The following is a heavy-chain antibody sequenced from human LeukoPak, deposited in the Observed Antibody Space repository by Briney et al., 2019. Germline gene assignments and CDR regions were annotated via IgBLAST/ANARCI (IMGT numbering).Heavy chain of an antibody. CDR2: MNPNSGNT. J-gene: IGHJ3*02. D-gene: IGHD6-13*01. CDR3: ARERGSSWHRPEGAFDI. Sequence: GASVKVSCKASGYTFTSYDINWVRQATGQGLEWMGWMNPNSGNTGYAQKFQGRVTMTRSTSISTAYMELSSLRSEDTAVYYCARERGSSWHRPEGAFDIWGQGTMVTVSS. CDR1: GYTFTSYD. V-gene: IGHV1-8*01.